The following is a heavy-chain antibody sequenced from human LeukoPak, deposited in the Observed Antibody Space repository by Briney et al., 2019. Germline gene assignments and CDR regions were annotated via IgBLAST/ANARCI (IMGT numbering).Heavy chain of an antibody. CDR1: GNTFTDYY. CDR2: INPNNGGT. CDR3: ARELVGGHTFDS. V-gene: IGHV1-2*02. Sequence: GASVKVSCKASGNTFTDYYMHWVRQAPGQGPEWIGWINPNNGGTNYAQKFQDRVTMTRDTSISTAYMELRTLISDDTAVHYCARELVGGHTFDSWGQGTLVTVSS. J-gene: IGHJ4*02. D-gene: IGHD1-26*01.